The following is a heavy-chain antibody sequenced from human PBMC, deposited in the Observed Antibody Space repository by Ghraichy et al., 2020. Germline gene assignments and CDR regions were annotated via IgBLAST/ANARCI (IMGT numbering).Heavy chain of an antibody. J-gene: IGHJ4*02. CDR1: GYSFTSYW. V-gene: IGHV5-51*01. Sequence: GESLNISCKGSGYSFTSYWIGWVRQMPGKGLEWMGIIYPGDSDTRYSPSFQGQVTISADKSISTAYLQWSSLKASDTAMYYCARTPTSAGEEFDYWGQGTLVTVSS. D-gene: IGHD2-2*01. CDR2: IYPGDSDT. CDR3: ARTPTSAGEEFDY.